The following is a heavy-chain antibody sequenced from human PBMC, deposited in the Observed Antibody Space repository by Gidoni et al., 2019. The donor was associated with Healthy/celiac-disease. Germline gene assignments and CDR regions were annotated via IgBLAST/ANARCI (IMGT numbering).Heavy chain of an antibody. Sequence: QVQLVESGGGVVQPGRSLRLSCAASGFPFSSYAMHWVRQAPGKGLEWVAVISYDGSNKYYADSVKGRFTISRDNSKNTLYLQMNSLRAEDTAVYYCARGGYSYVDAFDIWGQGTMVTVSS. D-gene: IGHD5-18*01. V-gene: IGHV3-30-3*01. CDR3: ARGGYSYVDAFDI. CDR2: ISYDGSNK. CDR1: GFPFSSYA. J-gene: IGHJ3*02.